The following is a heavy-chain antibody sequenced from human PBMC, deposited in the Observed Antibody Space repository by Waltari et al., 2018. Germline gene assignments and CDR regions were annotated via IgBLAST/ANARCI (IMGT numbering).Heavy chain of an antibody. V-gene: IGHV3-30*02. CDR1: GFTFDDYT. CDR2: IRYDGSNK. D-gene: IGHD3-10*01. J-gene: IGHJ4*02. CDR3: AKEEAEVLWFREYSLDY. Sequence: VQLVESGGVVVQPGGSLRLSCAASGFTFDDYTMHWVRQAPGKGLEWVAFIRYDGSNKYYADSVKGRFTISRDNSKNTLYLQMNSLRAEDTAVYYCAKEEAEVLWFREYSLDYWGQGTLVTVSS.